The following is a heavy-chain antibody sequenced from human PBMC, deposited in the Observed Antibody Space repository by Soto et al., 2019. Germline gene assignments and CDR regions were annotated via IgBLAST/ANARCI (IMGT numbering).Heavy chain of an antibody. J-gene: IGHJ3*02. D-gene: IGHD3-10*01. CDR2: ISSSGSTI. Sequence: GGSLRLSCAASGFTFSDYYMSWIRQAPGKGLEWVSYISSSGSTIYYADSVKGRFTISRDNAKNSLYLQMNSLRAEDTAVYYCARFPGGTMVRGVIGEADAFDIWGQGTMVTVSS. V-gene: IGHV3-11*01. CDR1: GFTFSDYY. CDR3: ARFPGGTMVRGVIGEADAFDI.